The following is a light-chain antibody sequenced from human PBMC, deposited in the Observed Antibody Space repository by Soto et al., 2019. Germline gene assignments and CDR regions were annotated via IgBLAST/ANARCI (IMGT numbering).Light chain of an antibody. CDR2: GNS. CDR1: SSNIGTGYD. CDR3: QSFDSSSFYV. J-gene: IGLJ1*01. V-gene: IGLV1-40*01. Sequence: QYVLTQPPSLSGAPGQRVTISCTGSSSNIGTGYDVHWYQQLPGTAPKLLIYGNSNRPSGVPDRFSGSKSGTSASLAITGLQAEDEADYYCQSFDSSSFYVFGTGTKVTVL.